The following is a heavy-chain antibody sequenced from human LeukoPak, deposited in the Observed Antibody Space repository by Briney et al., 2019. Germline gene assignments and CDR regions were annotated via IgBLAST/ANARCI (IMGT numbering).Heavy chain of an antibody. CDR2: ISYDGSNK. V-gene: IGHV3-30-3*01. J-gene: IGHJ4*02. CDR1: GFTFSSNA. D-gene: IGHD1-26*01. Sequence: GGSLRLSCAASGFTFSSNAMHWVRQAPGKGLEWVAVISYDGSNKYYADSVEGRFTISRDNSKNTLYLQMNSLRVEDTAVYYCARDAARRGELWISGYFDYWGQGTLVIVSS. CDR3: ARDAARRGELWISGYFDY.